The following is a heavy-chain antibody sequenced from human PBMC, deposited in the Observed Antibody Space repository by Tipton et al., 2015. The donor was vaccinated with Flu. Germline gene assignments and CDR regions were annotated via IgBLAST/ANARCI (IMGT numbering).Heavy chain of an antibody. Sequence: SLRPSCAASGFTFSTYAMSWVRQAPGRGLEWISVIGGRGNSTYYADSVKGRFTISRDNSKNTLFLQMSTLRAEDTAMYFCATDPDAFYYDTWAVDIWGQGTMVTVSS. V-gene: IGHV3-23*01. CDR2: IGGRGNST. CDR3: ATDPDAFYYDTWAVDI. D-gene: IGHD3-22*01. J-gene: IGHJ3*02. CDR1: GFTFSTYA.